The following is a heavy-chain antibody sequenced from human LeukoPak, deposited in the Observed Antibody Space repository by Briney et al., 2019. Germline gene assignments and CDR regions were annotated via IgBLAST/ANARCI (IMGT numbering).Heavy chain of an antibody. V-gene: IGHV4-31*03. CDR1: SASISSGGYY. CDR2: IYYSGST. D-gene: IGHD5-12*01. J-gene: IGHJ4*02. CDR3: ARDNPRGYEDY. Sequence: ASETLSLTCTVSSASISSGGYYWSWIRQHPGKGLEWIGYIYYSGSTYYNPSLKSRVTISVDTSKNQFSLKLSSVTAADTAVYYCARDNPRGYEDYWGQGTLVTVSS.